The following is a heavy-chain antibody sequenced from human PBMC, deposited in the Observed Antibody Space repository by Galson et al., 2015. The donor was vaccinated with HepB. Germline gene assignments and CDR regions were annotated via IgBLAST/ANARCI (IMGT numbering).Heavy chain of an antibody. CDR1: GFTFSSYG. CDR3: ARSTTGTTRPFFDY. CDR2: ISSSGSTI. V-gene: IGHV3-48*03. Sequence: SLRLSCAASGFTFSSYGMNWVRQAPGKGLEWVSYISSSGSTIYYADSVKGRFTISRDNAKNSLYLQMNSLRAEDTAVYYCARSTTGTTRPFFDYWGQGTLVTVSS. D-gene: IGHD1-1*01. J-gene: IGHJ4*02.